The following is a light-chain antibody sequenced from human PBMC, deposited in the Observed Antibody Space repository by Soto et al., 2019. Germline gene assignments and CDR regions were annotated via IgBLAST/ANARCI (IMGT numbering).Light chain of an antibody. V-gene: IGKV3-20*01. CDR3: QQYGSLPYT. J-gene: IGKJ5*01. CDR1: QSLSTTD. Sequence: EIVLTQSAGILSLSPGKRATLSYRASQSLSTTDLVWYQQKSGQPPRLVIHGTFSTASGIPARFSGSGSGTAFILTISRLEPEDSAVYYCQQYGSLPYTFGRGTRLEIQ. CDR2: GTF.